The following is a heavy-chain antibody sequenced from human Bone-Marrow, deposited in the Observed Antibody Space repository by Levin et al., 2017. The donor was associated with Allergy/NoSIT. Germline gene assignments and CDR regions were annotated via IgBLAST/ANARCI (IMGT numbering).Heavy chain of an antibody. J-gene: IGHJ2*01. Sequence: SQTLSLTCNVSGVSVTSGDYYWSWIRQAPGKGMEWIGCIYYSGSTLYNPSLKSRLTITEDTSKNQFSLELTSVTAADTAVYYCDRAYWDNWYFDLWGRGALVTVSS. D-gene: IGHD1/OR15-1a*01. V-gene: IGHV4-30-4*01. CDR3: DRAYWDNWYFDL. CDR2: IYYSGST. CDR1: GVSVTSGDYY.